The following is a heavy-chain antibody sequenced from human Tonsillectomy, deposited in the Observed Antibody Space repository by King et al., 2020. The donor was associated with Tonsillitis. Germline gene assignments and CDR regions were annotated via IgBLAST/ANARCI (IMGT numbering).Heavy chain of an antibody. Sequence: QLQESGPGLVKPSETLSLTCTVSGASINTYYWSWIRQPPGKGLEWIGYIHYSGSTNYNPSLKSRVTISVDTSKNQFSLRLSSVTSADTAVYSCARASSYFDYWGQGTLVTVSS. CDR1: GASINTYY. CDR2: IHYSGST. J-gene: IGHJ4*02. CDR3: ARASSYFDY. V-gene: IGHV4-59*01.